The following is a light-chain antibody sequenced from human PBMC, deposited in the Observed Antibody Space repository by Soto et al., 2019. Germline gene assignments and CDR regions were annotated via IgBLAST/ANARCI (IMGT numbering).Light chain of an antibody. CDR1: QSVSSY. Sequence: EIMMTQSPSTLSVSTGETASLSCRASQSVSSYLAWYQQKPGQAHRLLIYDASNRATGIPARFSGSGSGTDYTLTISRLEPEDFAVYYCQQYGSSPITFGQGTRLAI. CDR3: QQYGSSPIT. J-gene: IGKJ5*01. CDR2: DAS. V-gene: IGKV3-20*01.